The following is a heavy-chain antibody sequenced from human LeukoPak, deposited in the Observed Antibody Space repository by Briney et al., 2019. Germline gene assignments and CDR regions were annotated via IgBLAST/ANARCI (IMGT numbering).Heavy chain of an antibody. CDR2: INHSGST. D-gene: IGHD5-18*01. CDR1: GGSISNSSYY. Sequence: SETLSLTCTVSGGSISNSSYYWGWIRQPPGKGLEWIGEINHSGSTNYNPSLKSRVTISVDTSKNQFSLKLSSVTAADTAVYDCAREGYSYGYGPWGQGTLVTVSS. J-gene: IGHJ5*02. V-gene: IGHV4-39*07. CDR3: AREGYSYGYGP.